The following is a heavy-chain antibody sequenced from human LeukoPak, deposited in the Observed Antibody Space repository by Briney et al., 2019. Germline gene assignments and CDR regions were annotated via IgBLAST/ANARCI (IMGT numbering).Heavy chain of an antibody. CDR1: GFTFSSYS. D-gene: IGHD6-13*01. CDR2: ISSNSGTI. Sequence: GGSLRLSCAASGFTFSSYSMNWVRQAPGKGLEWVSYISSNSGTIYYADSVKGRFTISRGNAKNSLYLQMNSLRDEDTAVYYCARSRGSSSFHFDYWGQGTLVTVSS. J-gene: IGHJ4*02. V-gene: IGHV3-48*02. CDR3: ARSRGSSSFHFDY.